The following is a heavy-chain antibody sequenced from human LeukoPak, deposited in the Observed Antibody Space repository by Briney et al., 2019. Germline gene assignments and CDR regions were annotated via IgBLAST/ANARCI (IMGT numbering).Heavy chain of an antibody. D-gene: IGHD6-13*01. V-gene: IGHV4-59*01. J-gene: IGHJ4*02. Sequence: PSETLSLTCTVSGASISSYYWRWIRQPPGKGLEWIGYIYYSGTTNYNPSLKSRVTISVDTSKNQFSLKLSSVTAADTAVYYCARGVYIAAAQYGYWGQGTLVTVSS. CDR1: GASISSYY. CDR3: ARGVYIAAAQYGY. CDR2: IYYSGTT.